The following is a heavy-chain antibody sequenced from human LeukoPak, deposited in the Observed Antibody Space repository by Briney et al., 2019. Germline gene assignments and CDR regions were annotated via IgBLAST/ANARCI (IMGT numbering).Heavy chain of an antibody. CDR1: GFTFSSYW. CDR2: IKQDGSEK. Sequence: GGSLRLSCAASGFTFSSYWMSWVRQAPGKGLEWVANIKQDGSEKYYVDSVKGRFTISRDNAKNSLYPQMNSLRVEDTAVYYCARDGRWINYYDGSSPVWGQGTLVTVSS. J-gene: IGHJ4*02. CDR3: ARDGRWINYYDGSSPV. D-gene: IGHD3-22*01. V-gene: IGHV3-7*01.